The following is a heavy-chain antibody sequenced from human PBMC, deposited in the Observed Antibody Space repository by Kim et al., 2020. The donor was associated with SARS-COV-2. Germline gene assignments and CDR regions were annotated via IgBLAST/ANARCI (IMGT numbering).Heavy chain of an antibody. Sequence: SVKVSCKASGYTFTSYAMHWVRQAPGQRLEWMGWINAGNGNTKYSQKFQGRVTITRDTSASTAYMELSSLRSEDTAVYYCARDLTAAVEGDYWGQGTLVTVSS. J-gene: IGHJ4*02. D-gene: IGHD6-13*01. V-gene: IGHV1-3*01. CDR2: INAGNGNT. CDR3: ARDLTAAVEGDY. CDR1: GYTFTSYA.